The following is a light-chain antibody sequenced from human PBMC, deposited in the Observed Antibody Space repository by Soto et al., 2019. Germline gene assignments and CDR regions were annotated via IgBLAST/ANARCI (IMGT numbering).Light chain of an antibody. J-gene: IGLJ2*01. CDR3: SSYTSSSTVV. V-gene: IGLV2-11*01. CDR1: SSDVGPYNF. CDR2: RVT. Sequence: QSVLIQPRSVSGSPGQSVTISCTGTSSDVGPYNFVSWFQHHPGKAPKPIIFRVTQRPSGVPDRFSGSKSGNTASLTISGLQAEDEADYYCSSYTSSSTVVFGGGTKLTVL.